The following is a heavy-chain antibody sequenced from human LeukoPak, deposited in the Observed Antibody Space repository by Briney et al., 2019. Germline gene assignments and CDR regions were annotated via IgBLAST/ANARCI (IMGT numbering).Heavy chain of an antibody. J-gene: IGHJ4*02. CDR1: GFTFSRYW. Sequence: GGSLRLSCAASGFTFSRYWMSWVRQAPGKGLEWVATIKQDGSDEYYVDSVKGRFTISRDNAKNSLYLQMNSLRAEDTAVYYCARVEYSSSSGSFDYWGQGTLVTVSS. CDR3: ARVEYSSSSGSFDY. CDR2: IKQDGSDE. V-gene: IGHV3-7*04. D-gene: IGHD6-6*01.